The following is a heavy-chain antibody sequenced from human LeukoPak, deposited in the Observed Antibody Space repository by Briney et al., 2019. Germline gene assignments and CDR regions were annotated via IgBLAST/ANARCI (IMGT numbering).Heavy chain of an antibody. CDR2: INSNSGGT. D-gene: IGHD5-18*01. V-gene: IGHV1-2*02. Sequence: GASVKVSCKASGYTFTGYYMHWVRQAPGQGLEWMGWINSNSGGTNYAQKFQGRVTMTRDTSISTAYMELSRLRSDDTAVYYCARATVDTAMVTDGYYFDYWGQGTLVAVSS. CDR3: ARATVDTAMVTDGYYFDY. J-gene: IGHJ4*02. CDR1: GYTFTGYY.